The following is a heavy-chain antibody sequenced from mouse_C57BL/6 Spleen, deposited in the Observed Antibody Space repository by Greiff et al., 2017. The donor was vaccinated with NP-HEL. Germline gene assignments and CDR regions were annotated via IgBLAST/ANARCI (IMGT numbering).Heavy chain of an antibody. CDR3: ASLITTVVFDY. CDR1: GCTFTSYW. Sequence: QVQLQQPGAELVKPGASVKLSCKASGCTFTSYWMHWVKQRPGQGLEWIGMIHPNSGSTNYNEKFKSKATLTVDKSSSTAYMQLSSLTSEDSAVYYCASLITTVVFDYWGQGTTLTVSS. V-gene: IGHV1-64*01. J-gene: IGHJ2*01. CDR2: IHPNSGST. D-gene: IGHD1-1*01.